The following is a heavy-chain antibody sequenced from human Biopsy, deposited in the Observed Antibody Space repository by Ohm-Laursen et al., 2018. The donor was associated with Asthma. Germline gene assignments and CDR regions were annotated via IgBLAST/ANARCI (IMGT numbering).Heavy chain of an antibody. Sequence: EASVKVSCKASGYTFNSAGITWVRQAPGQGLEWMGWIRVYNGNTKVAQKLQDRVTMTTDTSTSTAYMELRSLRSDDTAVYFCARAVDYSHYYGIDVWGQGTTVTVS. CDR3: ARAVDYSHYYGIDV. D-gene: IGHD3-10*01. CDR2: IRVYNGNT. J-gene: IGHJ6*02. CDR1: GYTFNSAG. V-gene: IGHV1-18*01.